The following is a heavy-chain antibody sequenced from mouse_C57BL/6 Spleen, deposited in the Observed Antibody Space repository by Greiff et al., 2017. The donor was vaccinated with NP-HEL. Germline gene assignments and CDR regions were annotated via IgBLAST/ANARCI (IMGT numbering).Heavy chain of an antibody. D-gene: IGHD3-3*01. J-gene: IGHJ3*01. CDR3: ARWDLTAMGFAY. V-gene: IGHV1-50*01. CDR1: GYTFTSYW. Sequence: QVQLQQPGAELVKPGASVKLSCKASGYTFTSYWMQWVKQRPGQGLEWIGEIDPSDSYTNYDQKFKGKATLTVDTSSSTAYMQLSSLTSEDSAVYYCARWDLTAMGFAYWGQGTLVTVSA. CDR2: IDPSDSYT.